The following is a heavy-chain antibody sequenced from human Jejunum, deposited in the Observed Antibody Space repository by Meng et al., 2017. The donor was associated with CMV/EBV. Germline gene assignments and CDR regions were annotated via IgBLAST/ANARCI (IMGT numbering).Heavy chain of an antibody. CDR2: ISHSGGT. V-gene: IGHV4-59*01. J-gene: IGHJ5*02. D-gene: IGHD6-6*01. CDR3: ARLYGSSSDSPFDP. CDR1: GVSISRYY. Sequence: VPGVSISRYYWTWIRQSPGRRLEWIGYISHSGGTSRNPSLKSRVTMSADTSKSQLSLTLTSVTAADTAVYYCARLYGSSSDSPFDPWGQGTLVTVSS.